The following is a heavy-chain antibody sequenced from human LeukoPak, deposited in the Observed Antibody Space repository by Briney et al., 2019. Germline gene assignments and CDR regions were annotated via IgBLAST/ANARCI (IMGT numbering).Heavy chain of an antibody. CDR3: ARVRAVAGTPFDY. D-gene: IGHD6-19*01. CDR2: IYASGIT. Sequence: PSETLSLTCTVSGGSISSGSYYWNWIRQPAGKGLEWIGRIYASGITNYHPSLKSRVAISVDTSKNQFSLKVRSVTAADTAVYFCARVRAVAGTPFDYWGQGTLVTVSS. CDR1: GGSISSGSYY. V-gene: IGHV4-61*02. J-gene: IGHJ4*02.